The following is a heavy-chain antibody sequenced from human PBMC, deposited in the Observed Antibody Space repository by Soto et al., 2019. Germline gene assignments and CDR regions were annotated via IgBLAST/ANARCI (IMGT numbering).Heavy chain of an antibody. CDR3: ARSSGSYFDY. Sequence: SETLSLTCTVSGGSISSYYWSWIRQSPGKGLEWIGYIFESGSTNYSPSLKSRVTISVDTSKNQFSLKVNSVTAADTAVYYCARSSGSYFDYWGQGPLVTVSS. CDR2: IFESGST. CDR1: GGSISSYY. J-gene: IGHJ4*02. D-gene: IGHD3-22*01. V-gene: IGHV4-59*08.